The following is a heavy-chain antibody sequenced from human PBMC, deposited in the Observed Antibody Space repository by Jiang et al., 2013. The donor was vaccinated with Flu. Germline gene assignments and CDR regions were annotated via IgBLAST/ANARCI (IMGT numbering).Heavy chain of an antibody. CDR2: IYWDDDR. CDR1: GFSLSSTAVG. Sequence: KPTQTLTLTCTFSGFSLSSTAVGVGWIRQPPGKALEWLALIYWDDDRRYSPSLRSRLTVTKDTSKNQVVLTMTNMDPVDTATYYCAYTSGVQMERDYYFYGLDVWGQGTTVTVSS. J-gene: IGHJ6*02. CDR3: AYTSGVQMERDYYFYGLDV. V-gene: IGHV2-5*02. D-gene: IGHD1-1*01.